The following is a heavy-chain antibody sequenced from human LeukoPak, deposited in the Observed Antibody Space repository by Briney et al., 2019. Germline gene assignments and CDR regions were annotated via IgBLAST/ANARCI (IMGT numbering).Heavy chain of an antibody. CDR2: ISYDGSNK. V-gene: IGHV3-30*03. Sequence: GGSLRLSCAASGFTFSSYGMHWVRQAPGKGLEWVAVISYDGSNKYYADSVKGRFTISRDNSKNTLYLQMNSLRAEDTAVYYCARGHYYYDSSFYYWGQGTLVTVSS. D-gene: IGHD3-22*01. CDR3: ARGHYYYDSSFYY. CDR1: GFTFSSYG. J-gene: IGHJ4*02.